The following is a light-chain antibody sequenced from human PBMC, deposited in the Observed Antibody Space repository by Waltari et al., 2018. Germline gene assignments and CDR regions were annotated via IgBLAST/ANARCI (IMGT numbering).Light chain of an antibody. V-gene: IGLV2-23*01. CDR1: GSGVGSYDL. Sequence: QSALTQAASVSGSPGQSITISCSGTGSGVGSYDLVAWYQQHPGKAPNLIIYEATKRPSGVSSRFSGSKSCNTASLTLSGLQAEDEADYFCSSYSSSTTLGNVFGTGTKVTVL. CDR3: SSYSSSTTLGNV. J-gene: IGLJ1*01. CDR2: EAT.